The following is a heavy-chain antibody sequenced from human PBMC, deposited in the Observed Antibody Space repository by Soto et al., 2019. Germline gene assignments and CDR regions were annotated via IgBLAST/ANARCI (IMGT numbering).Heavy chain of an antibody. CDR2: ISSSSSYM. D-gene: IGHD6-19*01. J-gene: IGHJ4*02. V-gene: IGHV3-21*01. CDR1: GFTFSSYS. Sequence: GGSLRLSCAASGFTFSSYSMNWVRQAPGKGLEWVSSISSSSSYMYYADSVKGRFTISRDNAKNSLYLQMNSLRAEDTAVYYCARDSGYSSGLDYWGQGTLVTVSS. CDR3: ARDSGYSSGLDY.